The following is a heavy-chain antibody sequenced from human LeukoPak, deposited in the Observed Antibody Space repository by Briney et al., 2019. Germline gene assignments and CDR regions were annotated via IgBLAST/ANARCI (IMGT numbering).Heavy chain of an antibody. CDR1: GGTFSSYA. D-gene: IGHD6-13*01. CDR2: IIPILGIA. CDR3: ALSIAAAGYYYYGMDV. V-gene: IGHV1-69*04. J-gene: IGHJ6*02. Sequence: PVASVKVSCKASGGTFSSYAISWVRQAPGQGLEWMGRIIPILGIANYAQKFQGRVTITADKSTSTAYMELSSLRSEDTAVYYCALSIAAAGYYYYGMDVWGQGTTVTVSS.